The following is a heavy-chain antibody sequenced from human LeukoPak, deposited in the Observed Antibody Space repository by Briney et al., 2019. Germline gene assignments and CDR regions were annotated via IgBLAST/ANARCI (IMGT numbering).Heavy chain of an antibody. CDR2: ISSSSIYI. Sequence: GGSLRLSCAAPGFTFSSYSMNWVRQAPGKGLEWVSSISSSSIYIYYADSVKGRFTIPRDNAEDSLYLQMNSLGAKDTAVYYCARVKGRYCSSTSCYARDYFDYWGQGTLVTVSS. D-gene: IGHD2-2*01. CDR3: ARVKGRYCSSTSCYARDYFDY. V-gene: IGHV3-21*01. J-gene: IGHJ4*02. CDR1: GFTFSSYS.